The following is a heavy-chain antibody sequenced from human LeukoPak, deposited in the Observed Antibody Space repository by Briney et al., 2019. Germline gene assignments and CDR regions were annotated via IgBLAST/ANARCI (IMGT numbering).Heavy chain of an antibody. V-gene: IGHV3-23*01. CDR1: GFTFSTYA. CDR2: ISGSDDST. J-gene: IGHJ3*01. Sequence: GGSLRLSCAASGFTFSTYAMSWVRQAPGKGLEWVSGISGSDDSTYYADSVKGRFTISRDNSKSTLSLQMNSLRAEDTAIYYCANEYSKGDVWGQGTTVTVSS. CDR3: ANEYSKGDV. D-gene: IGHD4-11*01.